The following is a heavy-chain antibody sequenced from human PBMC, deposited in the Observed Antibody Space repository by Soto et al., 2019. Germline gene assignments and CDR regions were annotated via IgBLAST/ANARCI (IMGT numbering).Heavy chain of an antibody. CDR2: IYHTGST. J-gene: IGHJ4*02. CDR3: ARATGTLRSRNCDY. CDR1: GGSISTVGHY. Sequence: PSETLSLTCSVSGGSISTVGHYWTWIRQPPGKGLEWIGSIYHTGSTYYSKSLRSRLTMSVDTSKSQFPLRLSSVTAADTAVYYCARATGTLRSRNCDYWGQGSLVTVSS. V-gene: IGHV4-31*03. D-gene: IGHD1-1*01.